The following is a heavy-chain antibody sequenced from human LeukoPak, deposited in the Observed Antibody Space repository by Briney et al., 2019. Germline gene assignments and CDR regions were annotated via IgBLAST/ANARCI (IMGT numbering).Heavy chain of an antibody. CDR3: TTDEDWNYARKDV. J-gene: IGHJ6*02. V-gene: IGHV3-15*04. D-gene: IGHD1-7*01. Sequence: GRSLRLSCAASGFTFNYAWMSWVRQVPGKGLEWVGQTVSEIDGGATDYATPVKGRFTISRDDSKSTLYLQMNSLKIEDTAVYYCTTDEDWNYARKDVWGQGATVIVSS. CDR1: GFTFNYAW. CDR2: TVSEIDGGAT.